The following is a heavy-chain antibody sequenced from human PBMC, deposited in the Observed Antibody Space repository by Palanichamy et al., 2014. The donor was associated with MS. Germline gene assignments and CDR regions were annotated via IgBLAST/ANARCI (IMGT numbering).Heavy chain of an antibody. CDR3: ARVLGGTLDY. J-gene: IGHJ4*02. D-gene: IGHD3-16*01. V-gene: IGHV4-39*07. Sequence: QLQLQESGPGLVKPSETLSLTCTVSGGSISSSSYYWEWIGSIYYSGSTYYNPSLKSRVTISVDTSKNQFSLKLSSVTAADTAVYYCARVLGGTLDYWGQGTPVTVSS. CDR2: IYYSGST. CDR1: GGSISSSSYY.